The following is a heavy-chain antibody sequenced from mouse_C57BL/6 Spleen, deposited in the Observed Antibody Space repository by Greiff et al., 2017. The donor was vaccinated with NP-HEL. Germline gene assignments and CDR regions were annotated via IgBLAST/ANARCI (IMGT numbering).Heavy chain of an antibody. CDR3: ARGASSGYSTWFAY. D-gene: IGHD3-2*02. J-gene: IGHJ3*01. CDR2: ISDGGSYT. V-gene: IGHV5-4*01. Sequence: EVHLVESGGGLVKPGGSLKLSCAASGFTFSSYAMSWVRQTPEKRLEWVATISDGGSYTYYPDNVKGRFTISRDNAKNNLYLQMSHLKSEDTAMYYCARGASSGYSTWFAYWGQGTLVTVSA. CDR1: GFTFSSYA.